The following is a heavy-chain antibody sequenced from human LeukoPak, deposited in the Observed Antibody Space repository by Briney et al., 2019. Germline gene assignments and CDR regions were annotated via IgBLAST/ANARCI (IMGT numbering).Heavy chain of an antibody. CDR2: ISGSGGST. CDR3: AKAPCGYDFWSGCNWFDP. CDR1: GFTFSSYA. Sequence: GGSLRLSCAASGFTFSSYAMSWVRQAPGKGLKWVSAISGSGGSTYYADSVKGRFTISRDNSKNTLYLQMNSLRAEDTAVYYCAKAPCGYDFWSGCNWFDPWGQGTLVTVSS. D-gene: IGHD3-3*01. V-gene: IGHV3-23*01. J-gene: IGHJ5*02.